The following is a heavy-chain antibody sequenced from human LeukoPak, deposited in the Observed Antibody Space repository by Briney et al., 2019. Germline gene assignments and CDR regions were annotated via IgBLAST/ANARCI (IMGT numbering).Heavy chain of an antibody. Sequence: SETLSLTCAVSGGSISSSNYYWGWIRQPPGKGLEWIGGIYYSGSTYYNPSLKSRVTISVDTSKNQFSLKLSSVTAADTAVYYCARARARYQLLPYFDYWGQGTLVTVSS. CDR3: ARARARYQLLPYFDY. CDR2: IYYSGST. D-gene: IGHD2-2*01. V-gene: IGHV4-39*07. CDR1: GGSISSSNYY. J-gene: IGHJ4*02.